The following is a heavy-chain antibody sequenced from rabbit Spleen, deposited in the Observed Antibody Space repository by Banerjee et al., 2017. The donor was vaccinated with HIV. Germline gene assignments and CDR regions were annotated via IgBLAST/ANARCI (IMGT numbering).Heavy chain of an antibody. CDR1: GFSFNSGDD. V-gene: IGHV1S40*01. J-gene: IGHJ6*01. Sequence: QSLEESGGGLVKPGASLTLTCKASGFSFNSGDDMCWVRQAPGKGLEWIACIYAGSSNTYSATWAKGRFTISKTSSTTVTLQMTSLTAADTATYFCARDTSTSFSTYGMDLWGPGTLVTVS. CDR2: IYAGSSNT. D-gene: IGHD1-1*01. CDR3: ARDTSTSFSTYGMDL.